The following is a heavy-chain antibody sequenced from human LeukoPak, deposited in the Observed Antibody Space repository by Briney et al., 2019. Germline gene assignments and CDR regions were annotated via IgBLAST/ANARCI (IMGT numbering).Heavy chain of an antibody. V-gene: IGHV4-34*01. CDR3: ARGNSSSWYASEWFDP. D-gene: IGHD6-13*01. J-gene: IGHJ5*02. CDR1: GGSFSGYY. CDR2: INHSGST. Sequence: SETLSLTCAVYGGSFSGYYWSWIRQPPGKGLEWIGEINHSGSTNYNPSLKSRVTISVDTSKNQFSLKLSSVTAADTDVYYCARGNSSSWYASEWFDPWGQGTLVSVSS.